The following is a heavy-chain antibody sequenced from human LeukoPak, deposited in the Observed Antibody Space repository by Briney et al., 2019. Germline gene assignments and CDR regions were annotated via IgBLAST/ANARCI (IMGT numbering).Heavy chain of an antibody. CDR3: ARAGIVVVPAATDYFDY. CDR2: IYYSGST. J-gene: IGHJ4*02. Sequence: SQTLSLTCTVSGGSISSGDYYWSWIRQPPGKGLEWFGYIYYSGSTYYNPSLKSRVAISVDTSKNQFSLKLSSVTAADTAVYYCARAGIVVVPAATDYFDYWGQRTLVTVSS. V-gene: IGHV4-30-4*08. D-gene: IGHD2-2*01. CDR1: GGSISSGDYY.